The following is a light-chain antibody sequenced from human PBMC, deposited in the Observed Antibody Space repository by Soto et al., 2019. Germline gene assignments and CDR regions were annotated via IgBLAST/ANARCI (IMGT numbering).Light chain of an antibody. V-gene: IGKV3-20*01. CDR2: GAS. Sequence: EIVLTQFPGALSLSPGERVTLSCRASQTVSNTYLAWYQQKSGQAPKFLIYGASNRATGIPDRFSGSGSGTDITLTIRRLEPEDFAVYFCQQYGALPPTFGGGTKVEIK. CDR1: QTVSNTY. CDR3: QQYGALPPT. J-gene: IGKJ4*01.